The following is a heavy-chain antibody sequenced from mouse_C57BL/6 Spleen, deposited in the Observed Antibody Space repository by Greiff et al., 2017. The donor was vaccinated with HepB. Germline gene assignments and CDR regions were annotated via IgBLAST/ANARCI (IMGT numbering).Heavy chain of an antibody. CDR3: ARHEEYYYGSSTGGFAY. CDR2: FYPGSGSI. CDR1: GYTFTEYT. J-gene: IGHJ3*01. D-gene: IGHD1-1*01. Sequence: QVQLKQSGAELVKPGASVKLSCKASGYTFTEYTIHWVKQRSGQGLEWIGWFYPGSGSIKYNEKFKDKATLTADKSSSTVYMELSRLTSEDSAVYFCARHEEYYYGSSTGGFAYWGQGTLVTVSA. V-gene: IGHV1-62-2*01.